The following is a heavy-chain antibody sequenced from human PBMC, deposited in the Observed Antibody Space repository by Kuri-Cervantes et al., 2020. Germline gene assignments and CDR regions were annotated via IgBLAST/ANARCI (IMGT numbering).Heavy chain of an antibody. CDR3: ARQLPYAGEVVAATYNWFDP. CDR1: GYTLTELS. J-gene: IGHJ5*02. V-gene: IGHV1-24*01. D-gene: IGHD2-15*01. CDR2: FDPEDGET. Sequence: ASVKVSCKVSGYTLTELSMHWVRQAPGKGPEWMGGFDPEDGETIYAQKFQGRVTITADKSTSTAYMELSSLRSEDTAVYYCARQLPYAGEVVAATYNWFDPWGQGTLVTVSS.